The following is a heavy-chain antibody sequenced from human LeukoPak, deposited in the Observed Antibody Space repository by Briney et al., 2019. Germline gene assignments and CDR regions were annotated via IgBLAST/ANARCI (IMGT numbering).Heavy chain of an antibody. V-gene: IGHV3-66*01. Sequence: PGGSLRLSCAASGFTVSSNYMTWVRQAPGKGLEWVSLIYSGGSTSYADSVRGRFTISRDNSKNPLYLQMNSLRAEDTAVYYCARIETVADAFDIWGQGTLVTVSS. CDR3: ARIETVADAFDI. J-gene: IGHJ3*02. CDR1: GFTVSSNY. CDR2: IYSGGST. D-gene: IGHD1-1*01.